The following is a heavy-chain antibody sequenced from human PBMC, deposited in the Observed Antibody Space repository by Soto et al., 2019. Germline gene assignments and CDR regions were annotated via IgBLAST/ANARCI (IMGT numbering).Heavy chain of an antibody. CDR1: GYTFTSYG. D-gene: IGHD6-13*01. V-gene: IGHV1-18*01. CDR2: ISAYNGNT. J-gene: IGHJ6*02. Sequence: APVKVSCKASGYTFTSYGISWVRQAPGQGLEWMGWISAYNGNTNYAQKLQGRVTMTTDTSTSTAYMELRSLRSDDTAVYYCAREASSRFVAGDYYYYYGMDVWGQGTTVTVSS. CDR3: AREASSRFVAGDYYYYYGMDV.